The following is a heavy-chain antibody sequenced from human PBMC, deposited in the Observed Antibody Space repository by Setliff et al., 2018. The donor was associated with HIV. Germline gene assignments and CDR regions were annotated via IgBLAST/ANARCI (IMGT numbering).Heavy chain of an antibody. CDR1: GFTFSSYE. CDR2: ISSSGSII. CDR3: ARGGNTMIVVVIPGAFDI. V-gene: IGHV3-48*03. Sequence: PGGSLRLSCTASGFTFSSYEMNWVRQAPGKGLEWVSYISSSGSIIYYADSVKGRFTISRDNAKNSLYLQMNSLRAEDTAVYYCARGGNTMIVVVIPGAFDIWGQGTMVTVSS. D-gene: IGHD3-22*01. J-gene: IGHJ3*02.